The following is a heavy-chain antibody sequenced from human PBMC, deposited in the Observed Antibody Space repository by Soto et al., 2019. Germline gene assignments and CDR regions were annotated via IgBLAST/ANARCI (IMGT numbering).Heavy chain of an antibody. J-gene: IGHJ4*02. CDR3: ARSEGSSGYYPDY. CDR2: ISYDGSNK. D-gene: IGHD3-22*01. Sequence: QVQLVESGGGVVQPGRSLRLSCAASGFTFSSYAMHWVRQAPGKGLEWVAVISYDGSNKYYADSVKGRFTISRDNSKNTLYLQMNSLRAEDTAVYYCARSEGSSGYYPDYWGQGTLVIVSS. V-gene: IGHV3-30-3*01. CDR1: GFTFSSYA.